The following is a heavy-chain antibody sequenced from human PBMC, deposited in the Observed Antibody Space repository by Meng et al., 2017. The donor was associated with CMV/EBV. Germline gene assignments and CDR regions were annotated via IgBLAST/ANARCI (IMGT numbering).Heavy chain of an antibody. D-gene: IGHD6-6*01. CDR1: GFTFSSYS. V-gene: IGHV3-21*01. CDR2: ISSSSSYI. J-gene: IGHJ4*02. CDR3: ARDLIAARPQGGLD. Sequence: GESLKISCAASGFTFSSYSMNWVRQAPGKGLEWVSSISSSSSYIYYADSVKGRFTISRDNAKNSLYLQMNSLRAEDTAVYYCARDLIAARPQGGLDWGQGTLVTVSS.